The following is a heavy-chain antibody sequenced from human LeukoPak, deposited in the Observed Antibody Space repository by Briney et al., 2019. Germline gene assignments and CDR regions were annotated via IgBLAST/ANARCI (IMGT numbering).Heavy chain of an antibody. D-gene: IGHD2-2*02. CDR3: ATGVEEYQLLYHWFAP. V-gene: IGHV1-69*13. CDR2: IISISGTP. J-gene: IGHJ5*02. CDR1: GGTFNTYA. Sequence: GASVKVSCKASGGTFNTYAISWVRQAPGQGLEWMGGIISISGTPNYAQKFQGRVTINADESTITVYMDLSSLRSEDTALYYCATGVEEYQLLYHWFAPWGQGTLVTVSS.